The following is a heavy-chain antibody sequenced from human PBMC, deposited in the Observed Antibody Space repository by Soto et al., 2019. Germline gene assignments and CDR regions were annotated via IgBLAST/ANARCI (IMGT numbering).Heavy chain of an antibody. D-gene: IGHD1-20*01. Sequence: SETLSLTCTVSGGSISSSSYYWGWIRQPPGKGLEWIGSIYYSGSTYYNPSLKSRVTISVDTSKNQFSLKLSSVTAADTAVYYCAAGINYFDYWGQGTLVTVS. V-gene: IGHV4-39*01. CDR2: IYYSGST. CDR1: GGSISSSSYY. CDR3: AAGINYFDY. J-gene: IGHJ4*02.